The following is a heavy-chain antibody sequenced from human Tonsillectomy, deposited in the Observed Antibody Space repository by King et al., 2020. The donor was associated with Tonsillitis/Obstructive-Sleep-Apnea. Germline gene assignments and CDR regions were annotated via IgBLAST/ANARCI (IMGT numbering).Heavy chain of an antibody. CDR2: IYYSGST. V-gene: IGHV4-59*01. D-gene: IGHD1-1*01. CDR1: GGSISSYY. CDR3: ARGEGGTTADY. J-gene: IGHJ4*02. Sequence: QLQESGPGLVKSSETLSLICTVSGGSISSYYWSWIRQPPGKGLEWIGYIYYSGSTNYNPSLKSRVTISVETSKNQFSLKLTSVTAADTAVYYCARGEGGTTADYWGQGTLVTVSS.